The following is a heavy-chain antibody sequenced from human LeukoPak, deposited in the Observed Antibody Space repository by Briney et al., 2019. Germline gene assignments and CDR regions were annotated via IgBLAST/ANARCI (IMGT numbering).Heavy chain of an antibody. D-gene: IGHD5-18*01. CDR2: ISSSSSCI. J-gene: IGHJ4*02. V-gene: IGHV3-21*01. Sequence: GGSLRLSCAASGFTFSSYSMNWVRQAPGKGLEWVSSISSSSSCIYYADSVKGRFTISRDNAKNSLYLQMNSLRAEDTAVYYCAVLRGYSYGPTRWGQGTLVTVSS. CDR3: AVLRGYSYGPTR. CDR1: GFTFSSYS.